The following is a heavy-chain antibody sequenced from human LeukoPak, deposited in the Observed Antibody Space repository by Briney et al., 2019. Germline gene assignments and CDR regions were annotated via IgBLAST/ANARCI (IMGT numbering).Heavy chain of an antibody. CDR1: GFTFSSYA. J-gene: IGHJ4*02. CDR2: ISYDGSNK. D-gene: IGHD6-13*01. CDR3: ARKGYGNPYYFDY. Sequence: GGSLRLSCAASGFTFSSYAMHWVRQAPGKGLEWVAVISYDGSNKYYADSVKGRFPISRDNSKNTLYLQMNSLRAEDTAVYYCARKGYGNPYYFDYWGQGTLVTVSS. V-gene: IGHV3-30*04.